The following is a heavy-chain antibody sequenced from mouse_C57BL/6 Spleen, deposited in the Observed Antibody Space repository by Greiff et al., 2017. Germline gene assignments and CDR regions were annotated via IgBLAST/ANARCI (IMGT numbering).Heavy chain of an antibody. D-gene: IGHD2-12*01. Sequence: QVQLQQPGAELVRPGSSVKLSCKASGYTFTSYWMHWVKQRPIQGLEWIGNIDPSDSETHYNQKFKDKATLTVDKSSSTAYMQLSSLTSEDSAVYYCARWDYKGYFDYWGQGTTLTVSS. CDR3: ARWDYKGYFDY. CDR2: IDPSDSET. J-gene: IGHJ2*01. CDR1: GYTFTSYW. V-gene: IGHV1-52*01.